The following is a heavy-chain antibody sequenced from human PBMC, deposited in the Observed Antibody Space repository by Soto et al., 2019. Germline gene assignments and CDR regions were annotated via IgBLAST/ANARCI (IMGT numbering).Heavy chain of an antibody. D-gene: IGHD3-10*01. Sequence: SETLSLTCTVSGGSISTYYWSWIRQPPGGTLEWIGYIYASGATTYNPSLESRVTMSVDMPNNEFSLELTSLTAADTAVYYCARSHSFDGSIYHYYFDFWGQGTLVTVS. J-gene: IGHJ4*02. CDR2: IYASGAT. V-gene: IGHV4-59*01. CDR1: GGSISTYY. CDR3: ARSHSFDGSIYHYYFDF.